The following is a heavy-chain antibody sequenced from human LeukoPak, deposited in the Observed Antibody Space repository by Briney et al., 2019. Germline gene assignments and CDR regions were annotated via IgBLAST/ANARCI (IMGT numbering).Heavy chain of an antibody. V-gene: IGHV3-21*01. D-gene: IGHD3-3*02. J-gene: IGHJ4*02. CDR2: ISGSGSYI. Sequence: GGSLRLSCAASGFSFSTYTMNWVRQAPGKGLEWVSSISGSGSYIYYADSVKGRFTISRDNAKKSLFLQMNSLRAEDTAIYYCASHFWNYYRIDYWGQGILVTVSS. CDR3: ASHFWNYYRIDY. CDR1: GFSFSTYT.